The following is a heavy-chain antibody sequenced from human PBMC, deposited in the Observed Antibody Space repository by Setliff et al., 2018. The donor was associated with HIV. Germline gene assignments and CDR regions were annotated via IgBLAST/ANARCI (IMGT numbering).Heavy chain of an antibody. CDR2: VSSSSTHI. Sequence: GGSLRLSCAASGFTFSNYIMNWVRQAPGKGLEWVSSVSSSSTHIYYADSVKGRFTIPRDNAKNSLYLQMNSLRAEDTAVYYCTTEDYYDTSGYPYNAFDIWGQGTMVTVS. CDR3: TTEDYYDTSGYPYNAFDI. V-gene: IGHV3-21*03. CDR1: GFTFSNYI. J-gene: IGHJ3*02. D-gene: IGHD3-22*01.